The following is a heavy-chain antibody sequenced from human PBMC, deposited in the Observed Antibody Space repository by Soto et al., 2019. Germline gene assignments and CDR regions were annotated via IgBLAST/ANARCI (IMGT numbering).Heavy chain of an antibody. D-gene: IGHD3-10*01. CDR2: TYYRSKWYN. CDR3: ARDRMVRGVIINGLDY. V-gene: IGHV6-1*01. Sequence: SQTLSLTCAISGDSVSSNSAAWNWIRQSPSRVLEWLGRTYYRSKWYNDYAESVKSRITINPDTSKNQFSLQLNSVTPEDTAVYYCARDRMVRGVIINGLDYWGQGTLVTVSS. J-gene: IGHJ4*02. CDR1: GDSVSSNSAA.